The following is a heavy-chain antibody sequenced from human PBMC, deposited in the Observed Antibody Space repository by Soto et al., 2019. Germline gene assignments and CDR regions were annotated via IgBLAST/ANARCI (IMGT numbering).Heavy chain of an antibody. CDR3: AKDRRDGDFMHILVVDF. CDR1: GFRLSSYA. V-gene: IGHV3-30*18. J-gene: IGHJ4*02. CDR2: MSYDESKK. D-gene: IGHD2-15*01. Sequence: QARLVESGGGVVQPGGSLRLSCATSGFRLSSYAMHWVRQAPGKGLEWVALMSYDESKKYYADSVKGRFTISRDNSNNTLVLEMNNLRVEDTALYYCAKDRRDGDFMHILVVDFWGQGALVTVSS.